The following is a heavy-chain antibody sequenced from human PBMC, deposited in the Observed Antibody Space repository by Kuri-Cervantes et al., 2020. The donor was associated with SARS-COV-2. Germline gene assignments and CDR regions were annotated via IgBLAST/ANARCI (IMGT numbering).Heavy chain of an antibody. CDR1: GFTISDYY. V-gene: IGHV3-11*04. Sequence: GESLKISCAASGFTISDYYMTWIRQTPGKGLEWVSYISASGETIYYADSVKGRFTISRDIAKNSLYLHMNTLRAEDTAVYYCARPPYYYYYMDVWGKGTTVTVSS. J-gene: IGHJ6*03. CDR3: ARPPYYYYYMDV. CDR2: ISASGETI.